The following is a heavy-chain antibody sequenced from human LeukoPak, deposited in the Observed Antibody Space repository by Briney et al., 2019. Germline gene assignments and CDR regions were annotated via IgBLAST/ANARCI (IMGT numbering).Heavy chain of an antibody. CDR1: EFTVSSTY. Sequence: GGSLRLSCAASEFTVSSTYMSWVRQPPGKGLEWVSLIHSNGNTYYVDSVKGRFSISRDNSENTVSLQMNSLRAEDTAVYYCAKDPDYSSGGANWGQGTLVTVSS. J-gene: IGHJ4*02. D-gene: IGHD6-25*01. CDR3: AKDPDYSSGGAN. CDR2: IHSNGNT. V-gene: IGHV3-66*01.